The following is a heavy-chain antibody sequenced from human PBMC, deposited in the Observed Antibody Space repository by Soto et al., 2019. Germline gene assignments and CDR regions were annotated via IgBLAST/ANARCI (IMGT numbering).Heavy chain of an antibody. CDR2: IYYSGST. J-gene: IGHJ5*02. Sequence: SETLSLTCTVSGGSVSSGSYYWSWIRQPPGKGLEWIGYIYYSGSTNYNPSLKSRVTISVDTSKNQFSLKLSSVTAADTAVYYCARGWYQLTKPTNWFDPWGQGTLVTVSS. CDR1: GGSVSSGSYY. V-gene: IGHV4-61*01. D-gene: IGHD2-2*01. CDR3: ARGWYQLTKPTNWFDP.